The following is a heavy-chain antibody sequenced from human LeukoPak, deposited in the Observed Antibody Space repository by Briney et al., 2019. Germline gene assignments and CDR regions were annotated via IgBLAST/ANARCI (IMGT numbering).Heavy chain of an antibody. Sequence: SETLSLTCAVYGGSFSGYYWSWIRQPPGKGLEWIGEINHSGSTNYNPSLKSRVTISVGTSKNQFSLKLSSVTAADTAVYYCARETSQKGAHYMDVWGKGTTVTISS. V-gene: IGHV4-34*01. J-gene: IGHJ6*03. CDR1: GGSFSGYY. CDR3: ARETSQKGAHYMDV. D-gene: IGHD3-16*01. CDR2: INHSGST.